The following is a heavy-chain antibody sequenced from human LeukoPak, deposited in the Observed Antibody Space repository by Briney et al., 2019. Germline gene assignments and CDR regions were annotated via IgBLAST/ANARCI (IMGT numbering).Heavy chain of an antibody. CDR3: ARGKGPSQYCSSTSCYPDY. D-gene: IGHD2-2*01. J-gene: IGHJ4*02. V-gene: IGHV4-39*07. CDR1: GDSVSSNNYY. CDR2: INHSEKT. Sequence: PSETLSLTCSVSGDSVSSNNYYWGWIRQPPGKGLEWIGSINHSEKTFYNPSLKSRVTISVDTSKNQFSLKLSSVTAADTAVYYCARGKGPSQYCSSTSCYPDYWGQGTLVTVSS.